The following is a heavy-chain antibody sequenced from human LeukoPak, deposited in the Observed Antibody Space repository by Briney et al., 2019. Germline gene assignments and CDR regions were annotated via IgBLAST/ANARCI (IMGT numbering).Heavy chain of an antibody. CDR1: GGSISSYY. Sequence: SETLSLTCTVSGGSISSYYWSWIRQPPGKGLEWIGNIFYSGSTNYNPSLKSRVTISVDTAKNQFSLKLSSVTAADTAVYYCASGSYYFDYWGQGTLVTVSS. D-gene: IGHD1-26*01. CDR3: ASGSYYFDY. CDR2: IFYSGST. J-gene: IGHJ4*02. V-gene: IGHV4-59*08.